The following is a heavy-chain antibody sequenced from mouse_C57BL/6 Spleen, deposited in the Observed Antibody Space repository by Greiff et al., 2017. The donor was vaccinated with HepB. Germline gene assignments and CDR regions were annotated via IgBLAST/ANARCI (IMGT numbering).Heavy chain of an antibody. V-gene: IGHV3-6*01. CDR1: GYSITSGYY. Sequence: DVQLQESGPGLVKPSQSLSLTCSVTGYSITSGYYWNWIRQFPGNKLEWMGYISYDGSNNYNPSLKNRISITRDTSKNQFFLKLNSVTTEDTATYYCARDWDYYGSSWFAYWGQGTLVTVSA. D-gene: IGHD1-1*01. CDR2: ISYDGSN. J-gene: IGHJ3*01. CDR3: ARDWDYYGSSWFAY.